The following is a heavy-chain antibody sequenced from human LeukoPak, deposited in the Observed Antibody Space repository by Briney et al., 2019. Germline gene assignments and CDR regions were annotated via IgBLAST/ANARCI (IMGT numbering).Heavy chain of an antibody. CDR2: IYHSGST. CDR3: ARDADPTAYYGSGSSIDY. D-gene: IGHD3-10*01. CDR1: GYSITSGHY. J-gene: IGHJ4*02. V-gene: IGHV4-38-2*02. Sequence: SETLSLTCTVSGYSITSGHYWGWIRQPPGKGLEWIGSIYHSGSTYYNPSLKSRVTISVDTSKSQFSLRLNSDTAADTAVYYCARDADPTAYYGSGSSIDYWGQGTLVTVSS.